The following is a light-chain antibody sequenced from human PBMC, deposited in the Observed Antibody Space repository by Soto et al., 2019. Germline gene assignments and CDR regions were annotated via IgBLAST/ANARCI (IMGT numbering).Light chain of an antibody. V-gene: IGLV2-8*01. Sequence: SALTQPPSASGSPVQSVTISCTGTSSDVGGYNYVSWYQQHPGKAPKLMIYEVSKRPSGVPDRFSGSKSGNTASLTVSGIQAEDEADYYCSSYAGSNDVFGTGPKVTVL. CDR1: SSDVGGYNY. CDR2: EVS. J-gene: IGLJ1*01. CDR3: SSYAGSNDV.